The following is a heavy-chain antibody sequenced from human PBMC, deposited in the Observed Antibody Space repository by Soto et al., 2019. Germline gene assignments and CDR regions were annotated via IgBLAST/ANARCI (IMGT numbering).Heavy chain of an antibody. CDR1: GGSISSYY. V-gene: IGHV4-59*01. CDR3: GGGTPPYFYYGMDV. D-gene: IGHD1-7*01. J-gene: IGHJ6*02. CDR2: ISYSGST. Sequence: SETLSLTCTVSGGSISSYYWSWIRQPPGKGLEWIAYISYSGSTNYNPSLKSRVTITVDTSKNQFSLKLSSVTAADTAVYYCGGGTPPYFYYGMDVWGQGTTVTVSS.